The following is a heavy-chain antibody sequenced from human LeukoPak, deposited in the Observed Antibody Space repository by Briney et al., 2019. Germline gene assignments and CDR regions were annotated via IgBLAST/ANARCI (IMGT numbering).Heavy chain of an antibody. V-gene: IGHV3-66*01. D-gene: IGHD3-3*01. Sequence: GRSLRLSCAASGFTVSSNYMSWVRQAPGKGLEWVSVIYSGGSTYYADSVKGRFTISRDNSKNTLYLQMNSLRAEDTAVYYCARDRVTIFGVVTPMDVWGQGTTVTVSS. J-gene: IGHJ6*02. CDR1: GFTVSSNY. CDR2: IYSGGST. CDR3: ARDRVTIFGVVTPMDV.